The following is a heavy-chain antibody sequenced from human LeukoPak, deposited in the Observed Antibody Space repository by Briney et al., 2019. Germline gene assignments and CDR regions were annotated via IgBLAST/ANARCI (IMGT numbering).Heavy chain of an antibody. CDR3: ARHRDYYDSSYLI. D-gene: IGHD3-22*01. V-gene: IGHV4-34*01. J-gene: IGHJ3*02. CDR1: GGSFSGYY. CDR2: INHSGST. Sequence: PSETLSLTCAVYGGSFSGYYWSWIRQPPGKGLEWIGEINHSGSTNYNPSLKSRVTISVDTSKNQFSLKLSSVTAADTAMYYCARHRDYYDSSYLIWGQGTMVTVSS.